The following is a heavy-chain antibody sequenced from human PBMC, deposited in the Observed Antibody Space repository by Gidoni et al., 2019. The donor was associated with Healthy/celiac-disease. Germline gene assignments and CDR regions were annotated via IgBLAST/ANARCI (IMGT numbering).Heavy chain of an antibody. V-gene: IGHV4-59*01. J-gene: IGHJ3*02. Sequence: GSISSYYWRWIRKPPGKGLEWIGYIYYSGSTNYNPSLKSRVTISVDTSKNQFSLKLSSVTAADTAVYYCARERESYDYVWGSYRPDAFDIWGQGTMVTVSS. CDR2: IYYSGST. CDR3: ARERESYDYVWGSYRPDAFDI. D-gene: IGHD3-16*02. CDR1: GSISSYY.